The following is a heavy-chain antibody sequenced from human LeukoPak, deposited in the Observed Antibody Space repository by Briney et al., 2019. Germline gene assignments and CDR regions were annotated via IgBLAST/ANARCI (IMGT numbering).Heavy chain of an antibody. CDR1: GGTFSSYA. J-gene: IGHJ6*04. D-gene: IGHD6-13*01. CDR2: IIPIFGTA. CDR3: ARVRVSSSWYGMMDV. Sequence: GASVKVSCKASGGTFSSYAISWVRQAPGQGLEWMGGIIPIFGTANYAQKFQGRVTITADESTSTAYMELSSLRSEDTAVYYCARVRVSSSWYGMMDVWGKGTTVTVSS. V-gene: IGHV1-69*01.